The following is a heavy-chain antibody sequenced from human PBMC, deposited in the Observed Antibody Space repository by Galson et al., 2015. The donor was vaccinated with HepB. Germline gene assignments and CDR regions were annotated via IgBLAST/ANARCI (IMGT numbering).Heavy chain of an antibody. V-gene: IGHV1-8*02. J-gene: IGHJ4*02. D-gene: IGHD1-26*01. CDR3: AREGIGGGVDY. Sequence: SCAASGGTFSSYAISWVRQATGQGLEWMGWMNPNSGNTGYAQKFQGRVTMTRNTSISTAYMELSSLRSEDTAVYYCAREGIGGGVDYWGQGTLVTVSS. CDR2: MNPNSGNT. CDR1: GGTFSSYA.